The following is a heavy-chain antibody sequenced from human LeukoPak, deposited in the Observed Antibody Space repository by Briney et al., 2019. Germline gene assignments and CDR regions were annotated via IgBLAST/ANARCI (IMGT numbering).Heavy chain of an antibody. CDR2: INPDGGEE. CDR3: AIWGADQNY. V-gene: IGHV3-7*02. CDR1: GLTLSNYW. J-gene: IGHJ4*02. Sequence: GGSLRLSCAVSGLTLSNYWMNWVRQTPGKGLEWVANINPDGGEERYVDSVKGRFVISRGNAKNSLYLQMNSLRAEDTAVYYCAIWGADQNYWSQGTLVTVSS. D-gene: IGHD3-16*01.